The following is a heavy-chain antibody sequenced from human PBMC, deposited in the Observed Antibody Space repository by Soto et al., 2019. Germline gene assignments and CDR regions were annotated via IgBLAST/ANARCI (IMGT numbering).Heavy chain of an antibody. CDR2: ISGSGGST. V-gene: IGHV3-23*01. CDR1: GFTFSSYA. CDR3: AKTKFWGLRGWTFDY. Sequence: EVQLLESGGGLVQPGGSLRLSCAASGFTFSSYAMSWVRQAPGKGLEWVSAISGSGGSTYYADSVKGRFTSSRDNSKNRRYLQMNSLRAEDTAVYYCAKTKFWGLRGWTFDYWGQGTLVTVSS. D-gene: IGHD3-16*01. J-gene: IGHJ4*02.